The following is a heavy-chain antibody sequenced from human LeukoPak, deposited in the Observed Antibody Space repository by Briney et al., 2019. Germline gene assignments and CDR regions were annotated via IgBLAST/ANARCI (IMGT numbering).Heavy chain of an antibody. CDR1: GFTFSSYA. CDR3: AKSARRITIFGVVPTD. V-gene: IGHV3-23*01. CDR2: ISGSGGST. J-gene: IGHJ4*02. Sequence: SGGSMRLSCAASGFTFSSYAMSWVRQAPGKGLEWVSAISGSGGSTYYADSVKGRFTISRDNSKNTLYLQMNSLRAEDTAVYYCAKSARRITIFGVVPTDWGQGTLVTVSS. D-gene: IGHD3-3*01.